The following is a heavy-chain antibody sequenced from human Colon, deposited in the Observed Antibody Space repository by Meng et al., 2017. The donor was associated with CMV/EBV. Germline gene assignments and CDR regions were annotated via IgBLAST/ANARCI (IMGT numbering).Heavy chain of an antibody. CDR2: ISFSGST. Sequence: VSGGSISSGDFYWTWICQPPGKGLEWIGYISFSGSTYYNPSLKSRVTISLDTSKNQFSLKLNSVTAADTAVYFCARVRSSSSRYFDYWGQGTLVTVSS. V-gene: IGHV4-30-4*01. CDR3: ARVRSSSSRYFDY. CDR1: GGSISSGDFY. J-gene: IGHJ4*02. D-gene: IGHD6-13*01.